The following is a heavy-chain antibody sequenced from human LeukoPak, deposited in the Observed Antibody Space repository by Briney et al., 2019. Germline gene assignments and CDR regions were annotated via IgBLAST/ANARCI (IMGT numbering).Heavy chain of an antibody. J-gene: IGHJ4*02. CDR1: GFTLSGYD. D-gene: IGHD4-17*01. CDR2: ISKSDDRT. V-gene: IGHV3-23*01. CDR3: AKDPFTFDGDYGDT. Sequence: GGSLRLSCVASGFTLSGYDMMWVRQRPGKGLEWVSSISKSDDRTYYADSVKGRFTISRDKSKSTGYLQMSSLRVDDTAVYYCAKDPFTFDGDYGDTWGQGTLVTVSS.